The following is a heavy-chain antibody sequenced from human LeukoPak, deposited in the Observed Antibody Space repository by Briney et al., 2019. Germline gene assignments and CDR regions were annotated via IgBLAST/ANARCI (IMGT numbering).Heavy chain of an antibody. CDR2: ISGSGGST. Sequence: PGGSLRLSCAASGFTFSSYAMSWVSQAPGKGLEWVSAISGSGGSTYYADSVKGRFTISRDNSKNTLYLQMNSLRAEDTAVYYCATGEDYQYYFDYWGQGTLVTVSS. CDR3: ATGEDYQYYFDY. J-gene: IGHJ4*02. CDR1: GFTFSSYA. V-gene: IGHV3-23*01. D-gene: IGHD3-10*01.